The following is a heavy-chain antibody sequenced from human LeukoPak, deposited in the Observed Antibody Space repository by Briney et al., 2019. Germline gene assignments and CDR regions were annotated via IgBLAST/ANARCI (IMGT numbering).Heavy chain of an antibody. D-gene: IGHD3-3*01. Sequence: SGPTLVNPTQTLTLTCTFSGFSLSTSGMCVSWIRKPPGKALEWLALIDWDDDKYYSTSLKTRLTISKDTSKNQVVLTMTNMDPVDTATYYCARTYVTIFGVADFDYWGQGTLVTVSS. V-gene: IGHV2-70*01. CDR1: GFSLSTSGMC. CDR2: IDWDDDK. J-gene: IGHJ4*02. CDR3: ARTYVTIFGVADFDY.